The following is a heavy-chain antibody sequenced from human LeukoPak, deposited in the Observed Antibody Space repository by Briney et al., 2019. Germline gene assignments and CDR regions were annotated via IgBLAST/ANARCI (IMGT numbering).Heavy chain of an antibody. J-gene: IGHJ4*02. D-gene: IGHD3-22*01. CDR2: IKQDGSEK. CDR1: GFTLSSYW. Sequence: PGGSLRLSCAASGFTLSSYWMSWVRQAPGKGLEWVANIKQDGSEKYYVDSVKGRFTISRDNAKNSLYLQMNSLRAEDTAVYYCARSSDSSGYYYFDYWGQGTLVTVSS. CDR3: ARSSDSSGYYYFDY. V-gene: IGHV3-7*01.